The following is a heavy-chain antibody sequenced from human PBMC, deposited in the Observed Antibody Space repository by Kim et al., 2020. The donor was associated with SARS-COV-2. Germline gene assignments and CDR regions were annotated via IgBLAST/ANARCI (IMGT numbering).Heavy chain of an antibody. Sequence: SETLSLTCAVYGGSFSGYYWSWIRQPPGKGLEWIGEINHSGSTNYNPSLKSRVTISVDTSKNQFSLKLSSVTAADTAVYYCARGRRVQGVTRDPYFDYWGQGTLVTVSS. V-gene: IGHV4-34*01. CDR3: ARGRRVQGVTRDPYFDY. D-gene: IGHD3-10*01. CDR2: INHSGST. J-gene: IGHJ4*02. CDR1: GGSFSGYY.